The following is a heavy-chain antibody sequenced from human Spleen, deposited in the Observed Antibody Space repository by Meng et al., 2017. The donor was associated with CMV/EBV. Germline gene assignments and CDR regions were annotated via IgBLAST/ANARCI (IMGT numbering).Heavy chain of an antibody. CDR1: GFTFSNAW. J-gene: IGHJ3*02. D-gene: IGHD2-2*02. Sequence: GESLKISCAASGFTFSNAWMSWVRQAPGKGLEWVGRIKSKTDGGTTDYAAPVKGRFTISRDDSKNTAYLQMNSLKTEDTAVYYCTRRGYCSSTSCYTGVDAFDIWGQGTMVTVSS. CDR2: IKSKTDGGTT. CDR3: TRRGYCSSTSCYTGVDAFDI. V-gene: IGHV3-15*01.